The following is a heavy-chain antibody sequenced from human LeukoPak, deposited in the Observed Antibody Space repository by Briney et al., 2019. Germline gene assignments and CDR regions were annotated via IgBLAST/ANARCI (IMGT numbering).Heavy chain of an antibody. V-gene: IGHV4-59*01. CDR2: IYYSGST. J-gene: IGHJ3*02. Sequence: SETLSLTCTVSGGSISTYFWSWIRQPPGKGLEWIGYIYYSGSTNYNPSLKSRVTISLDTSKNQFSLKLSSVTAADTAMYYCARDRRRGYPDAFDIWGQGTMVTVSS. CDR1: GGSISTYF. CDR3: ARDRRRGYPDAFDI. D-gene: IGHD1-1*01.